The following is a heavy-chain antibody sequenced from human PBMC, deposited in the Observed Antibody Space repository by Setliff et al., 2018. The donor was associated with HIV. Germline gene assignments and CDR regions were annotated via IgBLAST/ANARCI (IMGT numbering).Heavy chain of an antibody. CDR2: IYSSGST. V-gene: IGHV4-61*02. J-gene: IGHJ6*03. CDR1: GYSISSGYY. Sequence: SETLSLTCAVSGYSISSGYYWNWVRQSAGKGLEWIGRIYSSGSTNYNPSLNSRVSISVDTSKNQFSLKLNSVTAADTAVYFCARDKGGTYDGMYYYYYMDVWGKGTTVTVSS. CDR3: ARDKGGTYDGMYYYYYMDV. D-gene: IGHD1-26*01.